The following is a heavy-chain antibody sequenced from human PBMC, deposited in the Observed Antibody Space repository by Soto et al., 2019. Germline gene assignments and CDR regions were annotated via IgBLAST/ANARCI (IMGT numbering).Heavy chain of an antibody. J-gene: IGHJ4*02. Sequence: ASVKVSCKASGYTFTSYYMHWVRQAPGQGLEWMGIINPSGGSTSYAQKFQGRVTMTRDTSTSTVYMELSSLRSEDTAVYYCARDRGTASYYGYYFDYWGQGTLVTVSS. D-gene: IGHD1-26*01. CDR3: ARDRGTASYYGYYFDY. CDR1: GYTFTSYY. V-gene: IGHV1-46*01. CDR2: INPSGGST.